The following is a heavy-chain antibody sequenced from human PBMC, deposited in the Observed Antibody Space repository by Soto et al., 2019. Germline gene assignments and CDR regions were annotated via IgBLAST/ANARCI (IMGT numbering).Heavy chain of an antibody. D-gene: IGHD6-19*01. CDR2: MFPGDSDT. CDR1: GYSFTTYW. Sequence: GESLKISCNGSGYSFTTYWIGWVRQLPGQGLEWMGVMFPGDSDTRYSPSFQGQVTMSADPSTNTAYLEWSSLKAADSAMYYCARVPDSSLGTMDVWGQGTTVTVSS. J-gene: IGHJ6*02. CDR3: ARVPDSSLGTMDV. V-gene: IGHV5-51*01.